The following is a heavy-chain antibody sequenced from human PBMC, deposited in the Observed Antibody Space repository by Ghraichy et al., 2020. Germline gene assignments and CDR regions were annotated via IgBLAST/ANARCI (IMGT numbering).Heavy chain of an antibody. Sequence: GGSPRLSCAASGFTFSSYSMNWVRQAPGKGLEWVSSISSSSSYIYYADAVKGRFTISRDNAKNSLYLQMNSLRAEDTAVYYCARVCVVAATLDAFDIWGQGTMFTFSS. D-gene: IGHD2-15*01. J-gene: IGHJ3*02. CDR1: GFTFSSYS. CDR3: ARVCVVAATLDAFDI. V-gene: IGHV3-21*01. CDR2: ISSSSSYI.